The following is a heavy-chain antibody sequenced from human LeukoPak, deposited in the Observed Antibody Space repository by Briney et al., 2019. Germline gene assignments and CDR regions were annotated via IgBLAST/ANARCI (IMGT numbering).Heavy chain of an antibody. CDR1: GGTFSSYT. CDR2: IIPVLGIA. V-gene: IGHV1-69*02. Sequence: ASVKVSCKASGGTFSSYTISWVRQAPGQGLEWMGRIIPVLGIANYAQRFQGRVMITADKSTSTAYMELSGLRSEDTAVYYCARTDYGGYWFDPWGQGTLVTVSS. D-gene: IGHD4-17*01. J-gene: IGHJ5*02. CDR3: ARTDYGGYWFDP.